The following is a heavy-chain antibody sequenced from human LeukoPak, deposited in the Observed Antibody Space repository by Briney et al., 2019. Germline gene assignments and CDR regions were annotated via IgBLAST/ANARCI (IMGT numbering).Heavy chain of an antibody. D-gene: IGHD1-26*01. CDR2: IFSSSSTI. Sequence: PGGSLRLSCAASGFTFSSYSVNWVRQAPGKGLSGVAFIFSSSSTIYYADSVKGRFTISRDNAKNSLYLQMNSLRDEDTAVYYCVRGRGFISGTYYFDYWGQGTLVTVSS. J-gene: IGHJ4*02. V-gene: IGHV3-48*02. CDR1: GFTFSSYS. CDR3: VRGRGFISGTYYFDY.